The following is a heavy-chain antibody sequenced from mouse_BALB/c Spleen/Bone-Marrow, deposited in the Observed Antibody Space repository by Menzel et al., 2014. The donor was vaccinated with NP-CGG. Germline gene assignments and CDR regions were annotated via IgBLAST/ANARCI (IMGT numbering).Heavy chain of an antibody. J-gene: IGHJ4*01. D-gene: IGHD2-13*01. V-gene: IGHV5-9-3*01. CDR1: GYTFSTYT. CDR2: ISSGGTYT. CDR3: ARAGGEYGLDY. Sequence: EVQREESGRGLVKSGGSLKLSCAASGYTFSTYTMSWARQTPEKSLEWVATISSGGTYTYFPHSVKGRFTISRDNAKNTLYMQMSSLTSEDTAVFYCARAGGEYGLDYWGQGTPVTVSS.